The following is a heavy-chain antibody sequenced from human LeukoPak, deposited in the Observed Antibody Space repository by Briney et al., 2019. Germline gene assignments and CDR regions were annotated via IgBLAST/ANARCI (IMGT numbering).Heavy chain of an antibody. J-gene: IGHJ5*02. CDR3: ARAGKGSIAVPFDP. CDR1: GGSISSGDYY. D-gene: IGHD6-6*01. V-gene: IGHV4-30-4*08. CDR2: IYYSGST. Sequence: SETLSLTCTVSGGSISSGDYYWSWIRQPPGKGLEWIGYIYYSGSTYYNPSLKSRITISVDTSKNQFCLKLSSVTAADTAVYYCARAGKGSIAVPFDPWGQGTLVTVSS.